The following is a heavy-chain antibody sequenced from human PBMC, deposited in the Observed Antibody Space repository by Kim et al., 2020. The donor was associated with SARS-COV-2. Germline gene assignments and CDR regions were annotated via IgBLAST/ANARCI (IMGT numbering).Heavy chain of an antibody. J-gene: IGHJ6*02. Sequence: GGSLRLSCAASGFTFSSYAMHWVRQAPGKGLEWVAVISYDGSNKYYADSVKGRFTISRDNSKNTLYLQMNSLRAEDTAVYYCATRIVGATTTFYYYYGMDVWGQGTTVTVSS. V-gene: IGHV3-30*04. CDR3: ATRIVGATTTFYYYYGMDV. CDR2: ISYDGSNK. CDR1: GFTFSSYA. D-gene: IGHD1-26*01.